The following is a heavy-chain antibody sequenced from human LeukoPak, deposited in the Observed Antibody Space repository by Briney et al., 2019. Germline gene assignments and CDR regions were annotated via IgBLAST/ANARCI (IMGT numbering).Heavy chain of an antibody. Sequence: ASVKVSCEASGYTFTGYYMHWVRQAPGQGLEWMGWINPNSGGTNYAQKFQGRVTMTRDTSISTAYMELSRLRSDDTAVYYCARDLKRFRGFDPWGQGTLVTVSS. CDR1: GYTFTGYY. D-gene: IGHD5-24*01. CDR3: ARDLKRFRGFDP. J-gene: IGHJ5*02. CDR2: INPNSGGT. V-gene: IGHV1-2*02.